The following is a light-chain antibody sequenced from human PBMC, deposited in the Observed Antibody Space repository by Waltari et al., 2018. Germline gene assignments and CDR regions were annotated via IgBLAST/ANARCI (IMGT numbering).Light chain of an antibody. CDR3: LQYGNSPGT. Sequence: ETVMMQSQGTLSLSPGERDTLSCRASENVKRNSLAWYQQKPGQAPILLIYGASSRATGIPDRFSGSGSGTDFTLTISRVEPEDIAVYYCLQYGNSPGTFGQGSKLQIK. CDR2: GAS. V-gene: IGKV3-20*01. J-gene: IGKJ2*01. CDR1: ENVKRNS.